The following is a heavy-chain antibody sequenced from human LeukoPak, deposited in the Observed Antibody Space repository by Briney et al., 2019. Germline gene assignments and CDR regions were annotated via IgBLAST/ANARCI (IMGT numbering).Heavy chain of an antibody. CDR3: ARWSSGSYDGFDY. Sequence: SETLSLTCAVSGYSISSGYYWGWIRPPPGKGLEWIGDIYHSGSTYYNPSLKSRVTISVDTSKNQFSLKLSSVTAADTAVYYCARWSSGSYDGFDYWGQGTLVTVSS. D-gene: IGHD3-10*01. CDR1: GYSISSGYY. V-gene: IGHV4-38-2*01. CDR2: IYHSGST. J-gene: IGHJ4*02.